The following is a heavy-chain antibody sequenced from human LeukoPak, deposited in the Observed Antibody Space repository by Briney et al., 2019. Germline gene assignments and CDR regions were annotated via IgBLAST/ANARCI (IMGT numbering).Heavy chain of an antibody. Sequence: GGSLRLSCAASGFTFRNYGMHWVRQATGKGLEWVSFIWSDGNNKFYADSVKGRFTISRDNSKNMLYLQMDSLRPEDTAVFYCAKDPGASVPGFDMDVGGKGTTVTVSS. CDR1: GFTFRNYG. CDR3: AKDPGASVPGFDMDV. J-gene: IGHJ6*03. D-gene: IGHD2-8*02. V-gene: IGHV3-30*02. CDR2: IWSDGNNK.